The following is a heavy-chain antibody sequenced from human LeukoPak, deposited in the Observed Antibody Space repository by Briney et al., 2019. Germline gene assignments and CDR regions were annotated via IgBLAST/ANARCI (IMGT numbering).Heavy chain of an antibody. V-gene: IGHV3-53*01. CDR1: GFTVSSNY. CDR2: IYSGGST. Sequence: GGSLRLSCAASGFTVSSNYMSWVRQAPGKGLEWVSVIYSGGSTYYADSVKGRFTISRDNAKNTLFLQMNSLRAEDTAVYYCASKLTYSHFDNWGQGTLVTVSS. J-gene: IGHJ4*02. CDR3: ASKLTYSHFDN. D-gene: IGHD2-15*01.